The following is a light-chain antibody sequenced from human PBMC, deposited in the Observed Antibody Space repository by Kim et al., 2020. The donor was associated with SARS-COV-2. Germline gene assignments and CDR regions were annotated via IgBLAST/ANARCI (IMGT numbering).Light chain of an antibody. V-gene: IGLV3-19*01. J-gene: IGLJ2*01. CDR3: NSRDSNDNVV. CDR1: SLRGYY. Sequence: VALGQKVRITCQGDSLRGYYATWYQQKPGQAPILVIYGKNNRPSGIPDRFSGSSSGNTASLTITGTQAGDEADYYCNSRDSNDNVVFGGGTQLTVL. CDR2: GKN.